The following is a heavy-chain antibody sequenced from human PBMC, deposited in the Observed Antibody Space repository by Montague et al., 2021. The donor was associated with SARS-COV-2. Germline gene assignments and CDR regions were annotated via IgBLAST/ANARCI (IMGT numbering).Heavy chain of an antibody. CDR1: GGPVSSGSFH. D-gene: IGHD3-3*01. J-gene: IGHJ4*02. CDR3: ANKGAYDVPIDY. V-gene: IGHV4-61*01. CDR2: IPSSGSA. Sequence: SETLSLTCTVSGGPVSSGSFHWSWIRQPPGKGLKYIGYIPSSGSANYTPSFRSRVAISLATSENQLSLRLSAVTAAATAVYYCANKGAYDVPIDYWGLGTLVTVSS.